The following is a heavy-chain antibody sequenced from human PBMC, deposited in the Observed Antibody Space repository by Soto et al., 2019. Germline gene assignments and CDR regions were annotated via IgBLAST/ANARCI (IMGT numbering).Heavy chain of an antibody. J-gene: IGHJ5*02. CDR1: VGSFSGYY. V-gene: IGHV4-34*01. Sequence: SETLSRTCAVYVGSFSGYYWSWIRQPAGKGLGWIGEINYSGSTNYNPSLKSRVTISVDTSKNQFSLKLSSVTAADTAVYYCARGRIVVVPAARLNWFDPWGQGTLVTVS. CDR2: INYSGST. D-gene: IGHD2-2*01. CDR3: ARGRIVVVPAARLNWFDP.